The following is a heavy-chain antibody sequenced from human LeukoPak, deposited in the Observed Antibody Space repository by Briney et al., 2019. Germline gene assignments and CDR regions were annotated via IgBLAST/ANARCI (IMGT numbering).Heavy chain of an antibody. CDR1: GYTFTGYY. Sequence: ASVKVSCKASGYTFTGYYMHWVRQAPGQGLEWMGRINPNSGGTNYAQKFQGRVTMTRDTSISTAYMELSRLRFDDTAVYYCATGLERPYYFDYWGQGTLVTVSS. CDR2: INPNSGGT. V-gene: IGHV1-2*06. J-gene: IGHJ4*02. D-gene: IGHD1-1*01. CDR3: ATGLERPYYFDY.